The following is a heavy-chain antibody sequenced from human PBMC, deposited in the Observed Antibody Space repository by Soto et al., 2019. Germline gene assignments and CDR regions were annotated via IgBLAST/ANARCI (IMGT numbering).Heavy chain of an antibody. CDR3: ARLSFRGLNY. Sequence: GGSLRLSCAASGFTFSSYSMNWVRQAPGKGLEWVSYISSSSSTIYYADSVKGRFTISRDNAKNSLYLQMNSLRAEDTAVYYCARLSFRGLNYWGQGTLVTVSS. CDR1: GFTFSSYS. CDR2: ISSSSSTI. J-gene: IGHJ4*02. V-gene: IGHV3-48*01.